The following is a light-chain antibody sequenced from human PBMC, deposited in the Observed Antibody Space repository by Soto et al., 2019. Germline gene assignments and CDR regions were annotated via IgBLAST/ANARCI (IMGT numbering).Light chain of an antibody. V-gene: IGLV2-14*01. J-gene: IGLJ1*01. CDR1: SSDVGGYNY. Sequence: QSVLTQPASVSGSPGQSITISCTGTSSDVGGYNYVSWYQQHPGKAPKLMIYDVSNRPSGVSNRFSGSKSGNTASLTISGFQAEDEADSYCSSYTSRSSSTYVFGTGTKVTVL. CDR3: SSYTSRSSSTYV. CDR2: DVS.